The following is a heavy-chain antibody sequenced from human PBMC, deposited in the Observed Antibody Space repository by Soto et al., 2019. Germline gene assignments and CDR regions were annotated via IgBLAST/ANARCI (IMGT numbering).Heavy chain of an antibody. Sequence: EVQLLESGGGLVQPGGSLRLSCAASGFTFSSYAMSWVRQAPGKGLEWVAVISGSGGSTYYADSVKGRFTISRDNSKITLYLQMNSLRAEDTAVYYCARRSSGWYFDYWGPGNLVTVSS. CDR2: ISGSGGST. CDR1: GFTFSSYA. J-gene: IGHJ4*02. V-gene: IGHV3-23*01. CDR3: ARRSSGWYFDY. D-gene: IGHD6-19*01.